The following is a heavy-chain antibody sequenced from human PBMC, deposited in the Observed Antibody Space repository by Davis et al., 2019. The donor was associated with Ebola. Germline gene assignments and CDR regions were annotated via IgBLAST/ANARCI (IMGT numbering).Heavy chain of an antibody. CDR3: ARHGLVNGLDY. CDR2: IYPGDSDT. D-gene: IGHD3/OR15-3a*01. V-gene: IGHV5-51*01. Sequence: KASCKGSGYSSTSYWIGWVRQMPGKGLEWMGLIYPGDSDTRYSPSFQGQVTISADKSISTAYLQWSSLKASDTAMYYCARHGLVNGLDYWGQGTLVTVSS. CDR1: GYSSTSYW. J-gene: IGHJ4*02.